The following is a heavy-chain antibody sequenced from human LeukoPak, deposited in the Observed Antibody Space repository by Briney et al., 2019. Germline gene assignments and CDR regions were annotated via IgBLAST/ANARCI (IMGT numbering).Heavy chain of an antibody. CDR1: GGSISSSSYY. Sequence: SETLSLTCTVSGGSISSSSYYWGWIRQPPGKGLEWIGTIYYSGSTYYNPSLKSRVTISVDTSKNQFSLKLSSVTAADTAVYYCARESYDSSGYRFDYWGQGTLVTVSS. CDR2: IYYSGST. J-gene: IGHJ4*02. D-gene: IGHD3-22*01. V-gene: IGHV4-39*07. CDR3: ARESYDSSGYRFDY.